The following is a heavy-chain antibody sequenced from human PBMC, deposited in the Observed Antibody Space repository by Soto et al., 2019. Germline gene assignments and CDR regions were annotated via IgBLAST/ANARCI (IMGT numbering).Heavy chain of an antibody. CDR1: GGTFRNSA. CDR3: ARDTARPQLGGNNYYFLTV. Sequence: QVQLEQSGAEVKKPGSSVKVSCKASGGTFRNSAISWVRQAPGQGLEWMGGIMPIFRTPDYAQKFQGRVTITADESTSQAYMEWTGLRSADPALYFCARDTARPQLGGNNYYFLTVGGHGTRVTVS. J-gene: IGHJ6*02. V-gene: IGHV1-69*12. D-gene: IGHD3-3*02. CDR2: IMPIFRTP.